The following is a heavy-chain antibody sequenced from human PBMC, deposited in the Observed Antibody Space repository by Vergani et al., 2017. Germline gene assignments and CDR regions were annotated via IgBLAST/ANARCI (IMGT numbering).Heavy chain of an antibody. CDR2: ISGSGGST. Sequence: VQLVESGGGVVQPGRSLRLSCAASGFTFSSYAMSWVRQAPGKGLEWVSAISGSGGSTYYADSVKGRFTISRDNSKNTLYLQMNSLRAEDTAVYYCAKDLLSSSWPTHYYGMDVWGQGTTVTVSS. CDR1: GFTFSSYA. CDR3: AKDLLSSSWPTHYYGMDV. V-gene: IGHV3-23*04. D-gene: IGHD6-13*01. J-gene: IGHJ6*02.